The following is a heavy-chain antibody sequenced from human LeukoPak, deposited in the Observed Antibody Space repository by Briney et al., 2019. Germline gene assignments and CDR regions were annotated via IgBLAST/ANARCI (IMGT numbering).Heavy chain of an antibody. CDR3: ASGYWYFDL. CDR2: ISATTSYI. Sequence: GGSLRLSCAASGFTFSSHSTNWVRQAPGRGLEWGSSISATTSYIYYADSVKGRFTISRDNAKNSLSLQMNSLRAEDTAVYYCASGYWYFDLWGRGTLVTVSS. CDR1: GFTFSSHS. J-gene: IGHJ2*01. V-gene: IGHV3-21*01.